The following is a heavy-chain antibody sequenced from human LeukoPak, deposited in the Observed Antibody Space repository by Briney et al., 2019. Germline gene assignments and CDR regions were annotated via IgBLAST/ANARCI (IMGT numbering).Heavy chain of an antibody. J-gene: IGHJ3*02. D-gene: IGHD1/OR15-1a*01. CDR1: GGSFSGYY. CDR3: ARERVGGNRRDDSSI. V-gene: IGHV4-34*01. CDR2: IYYSGST. Sequence: PSETLSLTCAVYGGSFSGYYWSWIRQHPGKGLEWIGYIYYSGSTYYNPSLKSRVTISVDTSKNQFSLKLTSVTAADTAVYYCARERVGGNRRDDSSIWAQGTMVTVSS.